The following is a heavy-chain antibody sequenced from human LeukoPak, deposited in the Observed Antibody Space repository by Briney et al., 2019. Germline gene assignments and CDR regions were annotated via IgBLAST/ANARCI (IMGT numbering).Heavy chain of an antibody. CDR2: IYYSGST. CDR1: GGSISSYY. D-gene: IGHD4-23*01. J-gene: IGHJ4*02. CDR3: ANRNIDYGGNGFDY. Sequence: SETLSLTCTVSGGSISSYYWGWIRQPPGKGLEWIGSIYYSGSTYYNPSLKSRVTISVDTSKNQFSLKLSSVTAADTAVYYCANRNIDYGGNGFDYWGQGTLVTVSS. V-gene: IGHV4-39*01.